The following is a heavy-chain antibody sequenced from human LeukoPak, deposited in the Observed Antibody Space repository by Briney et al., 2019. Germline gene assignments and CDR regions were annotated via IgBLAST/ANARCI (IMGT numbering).Heavy chain of an antibody. CDR2: MNPNSGNT. CDR1: GYTFTSYD. J-gene: IGHJ4*02. Sequence: ASVKVSCKASGYTFTSYDINWVRQATGQGLEWMGWMNPNSGNTGYAQKFQGRVTMTRNTSISTAYMELSSLRSEDMAVYYCARGKIMFVGYYDSSVSLDYWGQGTLVTVSS. V-gene: IGHV1-8*01. CDR3: ARGKIMFVGYYDSSVSLDY. D-gene: IGHD3-22*01.